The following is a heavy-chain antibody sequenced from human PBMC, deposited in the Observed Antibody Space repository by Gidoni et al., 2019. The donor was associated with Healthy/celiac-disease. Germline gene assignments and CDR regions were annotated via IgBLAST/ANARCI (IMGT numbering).Heavy chain of an antibody. CDR3: ARKGGISFMDV. D-gene: IGHD3-3*02. CDR1: GYTVTSYG. Sequence: QLQLLHPGAPGTTPGASLMVSSKASGYTVTSYGTRWVGQAPGQGIAWMGRISAYNGNTNYAQKLQGRGTMTTDTTTRKAYMEVRSLRSDDTAVYYCARKGGISFMDVWGKGTTVTVSS. CDR2: ISAYNGNT. J-gene: IGHJ6*04. V-gene: IGHV1-18*01.